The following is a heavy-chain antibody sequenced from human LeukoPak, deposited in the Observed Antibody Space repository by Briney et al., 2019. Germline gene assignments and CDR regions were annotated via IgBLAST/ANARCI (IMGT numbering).Heavy chain of an antibody. Sequence: ASVKLSCKSSVYTFISYQMHWVRRAPGQGLEWMGIINPTGGSTSHAQKFQGRVTMTRDTSTSTVYMELSSLRPEDTAVQYCARDKEQYGYYFDYWGQGALVTVSS. CDR3: ARDKEQYGYYFDY. D-gene: IGHD6-19*01. CDR2: INPTGGST. V-gene: IGHV1-46*01. J-gene: IGHJ4*02. CDR1: VYTFISYQ.